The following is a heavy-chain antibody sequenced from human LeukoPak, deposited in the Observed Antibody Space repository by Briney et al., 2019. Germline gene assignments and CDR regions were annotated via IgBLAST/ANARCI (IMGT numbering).Heavy chain of an antibody. D-gene: IGHD5-18*01. J-gene: IGHJ4*02. CDR1: GYTFTSYG. CDR2: ISAYNGNT. Sequence: ASVKVSCKASGYTFTSYGVSWVRQAPGQGLEWMGWISAYNGNTNYAQKLQGRVTMTTDISTSTAYMELRSLTSDDTAVYYCARGGYSYGSQISLGYWGQGTLVTVSS. V-gene: IGHV1-18*04. CDR3: ARGGYSYGSQISLGY.